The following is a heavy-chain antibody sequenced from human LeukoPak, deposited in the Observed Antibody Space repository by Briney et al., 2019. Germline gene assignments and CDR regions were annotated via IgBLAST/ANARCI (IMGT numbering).Heavy chain of an antibody. V-gene: IGHV3-21*01. CDR2: ISPSSTYI. Sequence: GGSLRLSCVASGFIFSSYSMNWVRQAPGKGLEWVSSISPSSTYIYYADSVKGRFTISRDNAKNSLYLQMNSLRAEDTAVYYCARDLERITMVRGVIANWFDPWGQGILVTVSS. CDR1: GFIFSSYS. CDR3: ARDLERITMVRGVIANWFDP. D-gene: IGHD3-10*01. J-gene: IGHJ5*02.